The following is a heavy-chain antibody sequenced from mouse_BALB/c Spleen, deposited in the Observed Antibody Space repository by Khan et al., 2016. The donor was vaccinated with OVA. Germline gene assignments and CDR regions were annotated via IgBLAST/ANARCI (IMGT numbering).Heavy chain of an antibody. CDR2: IWSDGRT. CDR3: ARQPYYHYNIMDY. V-gene: IGHV2-6-1*01. CDR1: GFSLTNYG. D-gene: IGHD2-4*01. J-gene: IGHJ4*01. Sequence: QVQLKQSGPGLVAHSKSLSITCTIPGFSLTNYGVHWVRQPPGKGLEWLFVIWSDGRTTYNCALKSRLTISKDNSKSQVFLKVNSLQTDDTAMYFCARQPYYHYNIMDYWGQGTSGTVSS.